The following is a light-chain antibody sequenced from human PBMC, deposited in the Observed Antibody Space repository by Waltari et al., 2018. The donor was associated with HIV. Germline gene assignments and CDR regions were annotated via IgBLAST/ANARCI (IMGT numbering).Light chain of an antibody. V-gene: IGLV3-1*01. CDR1: KLGDKY. Sequence: SYELTQLPSVSVSPGQTARITCSGDKLGDKYACWYQQRPGQSPVLGIYQETKRPSGIPERFSGSNSGNTATLTISGTQAMDEADYYCQAFDSSTVVVGGGTKLTVL. CDR3: QAFDSSTVV. CDR2: QET. J-gene: IGLJ2*01.